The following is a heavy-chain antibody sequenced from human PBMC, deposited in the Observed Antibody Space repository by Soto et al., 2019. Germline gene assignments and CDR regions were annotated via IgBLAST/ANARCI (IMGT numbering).Heavy chain of an antibody. D-gene: IGHD3-3*01. CDR3: ARMYYDFWSGYYSPFDY. Sequence: GGSLRLSCAASGFTFSSYSMNWVRQAPGKGLEWVSYISSNRSSISYADTVKGRFTISRDNAKNTLYLQMNSLRAEDTAVYYCARMYYDFWSGYYSPFDYWGQGTLVTVSS. J-gene: IGHJ4*02. CDR1: GFTFSSYS. CDR2: ISSNRSSI. V-gene: IGHV3-48*01.